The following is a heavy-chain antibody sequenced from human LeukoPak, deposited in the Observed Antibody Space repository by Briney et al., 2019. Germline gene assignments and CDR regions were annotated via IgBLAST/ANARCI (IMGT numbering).Heavy chain of an antibody. CDR3: TRSLSIAVAATSVDN. V-gene: IGHV1-18*01. D-gene: IGHD6-19*01. CDR2: ISTYNGNT. Sequence: ASVKVSCKASGYTFTSCGISWVRQAPGQGLEWMGWISTYNGNTNYAQNLQGRVTMTTDTSTSTAYMELRSLRSDDTAVYYCTRSLSIAVAATSVDNWGQGTLVTVSS. CDR1: GYTFTSCG. J-gene: IGHJ4*02.